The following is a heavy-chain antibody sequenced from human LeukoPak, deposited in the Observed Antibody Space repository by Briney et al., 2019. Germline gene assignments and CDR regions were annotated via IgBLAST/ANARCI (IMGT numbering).Heavy chain of an antibody. CDR2: INHSGST. CDR3: ARAARGGYGDYPFDY. J-gene: IGHJ4*02. D-gene: IGHD4-17*01. Sequence: SETLSLTCAVYGGSFSGYYWSWIRQPPGKGLEWIGEINHSGSTNYNPSLKSRVTISVDTSKNQFSLKLSPVTAADTAVYYCARAARGGYGDYPFDYWGQGTLVTVSS. V-gene: IGHV4-34*01. CDR1: GGSFSGYY.